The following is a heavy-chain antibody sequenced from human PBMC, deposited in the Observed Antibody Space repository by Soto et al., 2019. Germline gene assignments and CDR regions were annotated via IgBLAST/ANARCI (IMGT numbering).Heavy chain of an antibody. Sequence: GESLKISCEGSGYAFSNYWVNWVRQVSGKGLEWMGRVDPTASFTNYSPSFQGHVTFSVDKSTSTAYVQWSSLKASDTAMYYCGRQVVDVYPIDYWGQGTLATASA. CDR2: VDPTASFT. V-gene: IGHV5-10-1*01. CDR3: GRQVVDVYPIDY. D-gene: IGHD2-15*01. J-gene: IGHJ4*02. CDR1: GYAFSNYW.